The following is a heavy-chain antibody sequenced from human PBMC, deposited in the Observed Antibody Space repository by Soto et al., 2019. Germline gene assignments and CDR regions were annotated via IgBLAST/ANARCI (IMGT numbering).Heavy chain of an antibody. CDR1: GGSISRYY. V-gene: IGHV4-59*01. D-gene: IGHD6-19*01. CDR2: IYYSGST. Sequence: SETLSLTCPVSGGSISRYYWSWIREPPGKGLEWIGYIYYSGSTNYNPSLKSRVTISVDTSKNQFSLKLSSVTAADTAVYYCARSGSYSSGRTHFDYWGQGTLVTVS. CDR3: ARSGSYSSGRTHFDY. J-gene: IGHJ4*02.